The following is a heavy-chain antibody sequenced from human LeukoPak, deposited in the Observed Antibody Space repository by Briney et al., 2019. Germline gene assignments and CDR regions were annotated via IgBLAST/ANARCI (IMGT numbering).Heavy chain of an antibody. J-gene: IGHJ5*02. D-gene: IGHD2-15*01. CDR3: ARCCGGSSYSDWFDP. V-gene: IGHV1-8*01. CDR1: GYTFTSYD. CDR2: MNPNSGNT. Sequence: ASVKVSGKASGYTFTSYDINWVRQATGQGLEWMGWMNPNSGNTGYAQKFQGRVTMTRKTSISTAYMELSSLRSEDTAVYYCARCCGGSSYSDWFDPWGQGTLVTVSS.